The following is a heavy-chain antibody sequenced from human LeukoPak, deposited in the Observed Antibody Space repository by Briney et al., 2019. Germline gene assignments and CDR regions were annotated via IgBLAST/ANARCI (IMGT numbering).Heavy chain of an antibody. J-gene: IGHJ4*02. V-gene: IGHV4-59*01. CDR1: GGSISSYY. Sequence: SETLSLTRTVSGGSISSYYWSWIRQPPGTGLEWIGYIYYSGSTNYNPSLKSRVTISVDTSKNQFSLKLSSVTAADTAVYYCARTSVAGSSRFDYWGQGTLVTVSS. CDR3: ARTSVAGSSRFDY. CDR2: IYYSGST. D-gene: IGHD6-6*01.